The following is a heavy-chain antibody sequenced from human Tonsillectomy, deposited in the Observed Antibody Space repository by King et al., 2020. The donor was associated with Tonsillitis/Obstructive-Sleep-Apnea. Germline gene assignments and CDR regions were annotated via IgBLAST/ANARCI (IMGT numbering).Heavy chain of an antibody. Sequence: VQLVESGGGVVQPGRSLRLSCAASGFTFSNYAMHWVRQAPGKGLEWVAVISYDGRNKYYADSVKGRFTISRDNSKNTLYLQMDSLRAEDTAVYYCARQYCSSGCCYPGRSCMDVWGKGTTVTVSS. CDR3: ARQYCSSGCCYPGRSCMDV. V-gene: IGHV3-30*01. CDR1: GFTFSNYA. J-gene: IGHJ6*03. D-gene: IGHD2-15*01. CDR2: ISYDGRNK.